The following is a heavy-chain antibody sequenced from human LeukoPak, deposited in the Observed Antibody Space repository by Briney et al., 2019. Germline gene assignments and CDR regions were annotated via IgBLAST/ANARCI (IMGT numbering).Heavy chain of an antibody. J-gene: IGHJ6*04. CDR3: ADHRITMIGGV. CDR1: GFTFSRYW. V-gene: IGHV3-48*03. CDR2: ISSSGSTI. D-gene: IGHD3-10*02. Sequence: GGSLRLSCVASGFTFSRYWMSWVRQAPGKGLEWVSYISSSGSTIYYADSVKGRFTISRDNAKNSLYLQMNSLRAEDTAVYYCADHRITMIGGVRGKGTTVTISP.